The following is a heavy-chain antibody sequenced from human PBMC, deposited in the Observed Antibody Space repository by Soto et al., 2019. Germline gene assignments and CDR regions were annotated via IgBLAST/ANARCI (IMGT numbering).Heavy chain of an antibody. CDR3: ARNMDYYYGRGSGNGHGV. CDR1: GYTFTAYY. CDR2: INPKFGDT. J-gene: IGHJ6*02. D-gene: IGHD3-10*02. Sequence: QVQLVQSGAEVKEPGDSVRVSCEASGYTFTAYYIHWVRQAPGQGLEWMGWINPKFGDTTYAQEFQGKGSMTRDMSISTGYMELSRLTSDDTAIYYCARNMDYYYGRGSGNGHGVWGQGTTVTVFS. V-gene: IGHV1-2*02.